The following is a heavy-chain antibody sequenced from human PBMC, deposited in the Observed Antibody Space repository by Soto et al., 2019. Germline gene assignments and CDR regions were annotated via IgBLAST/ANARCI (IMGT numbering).Heavy chain of an antibody. D-gene: IGHD3-10*01. J-gene: IGHJ4*02. CDR1: GGSISPYY. Sequence: SETLSLTCTVSGGSISPYYWSWIRQPPGKVLEWIGYISYSGSTNYNPSLKSRVTISVDTSKNQFSLKLSSVTAADTAVFYCARAVHTMIQGVRFRVDQWGQGTLVTVSS. CDR2: ISYSGST. CDR3: ARAVHTMIQGVRFRVDQ. V-gene: IGHV4-59*01.